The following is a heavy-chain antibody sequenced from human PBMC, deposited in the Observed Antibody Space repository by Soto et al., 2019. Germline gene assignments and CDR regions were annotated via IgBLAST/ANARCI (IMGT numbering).Heavy chain of an antibody. D-gene: IGHD3-22*01. CDR2: IGPNGSQT. CDR3: AKLYYYDSTGFFRYFDY. CDR1: GFTFGSYA. J-gene: IGHJ4*02. Sequence: PGGSLRLSCKVSGFTFGSYAMSWVRQAPGKGLEWVTIIGPNGSQTHYADSVKGRFTVSRDNFESTLFLQMNRLRVEDTAIYYCAKLYYYDSTGFFRYFDYWGQGTLVTVSS. V-gene: IGHV3-23*01.